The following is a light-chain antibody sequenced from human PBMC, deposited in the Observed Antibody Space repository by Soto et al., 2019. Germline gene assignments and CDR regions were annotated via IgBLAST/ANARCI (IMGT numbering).Light chain of an antibody. J-gene: IGKJ2*01. CDR3: QQYNILYT. V-gene: IGKV1-5*03. CDR2: KAS. CDR1: QSISSW. Sequence: DIQMTQSPSTLSASVGDRVTITCRASQSISSWLAWYQQKPGKAPKLLIYKASSLESGVPSRFSGSGSGTEFTLTISSLQPDDFATYYFQQYNILYTFGKGTKLEIK.